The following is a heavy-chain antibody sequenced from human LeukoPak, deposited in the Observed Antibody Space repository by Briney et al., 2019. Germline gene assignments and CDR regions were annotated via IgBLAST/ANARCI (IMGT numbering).Heavy chain of an antibody. Sequence: PGGSLRLSCAASGFTVSSNYMSWVRQAPGKGLEWVAFIRYDGSNKYYADSVKGRFTISRDNAKNSLYLQMNSLRAEDTAVYYCARDYGDYWGQGTLVTVSS. D-gene: IGHD4-17*01. J-gene: IGHJ4*02. CDR1: GFTVSSNY. CDR2: IRYDGSNK. V-gene: IGHV3-30*02. CDR3: ARDYGDY.